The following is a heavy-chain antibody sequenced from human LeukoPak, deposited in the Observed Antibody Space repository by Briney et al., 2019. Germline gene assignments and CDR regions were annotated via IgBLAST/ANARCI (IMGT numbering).Heavy chain of an antibody. CDR3: FAYDSDTSLDY. CDR2: INPNSGGT. J-gene: IGHJ4*02. CDR1: GYTLTGYY. V-gene: IGHV1-2*02. Sequence: ASVKVSCKASGYTLTGYYMHWVRQAPGQGLEWMGWINPNSGGTNYAQKFQGRVTMTRDTSISTAYMELSRLRSDDTAVYYCFAYDSDTSLDYWGQGTLVSVSS. D-gene: IGHD3-22*01.